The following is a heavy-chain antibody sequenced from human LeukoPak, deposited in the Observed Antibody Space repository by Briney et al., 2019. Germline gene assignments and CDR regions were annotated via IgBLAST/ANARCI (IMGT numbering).Heavy chain of an antibody. V-gene: IGHV2-5*01. D-gene: IGHD2-2*01. CDR2: IYWNDDK. CDR3: AHTLIRVYCTSTSCLDAFDI. J-gene: IGHJ3*02. CDR1: GSSLSTGGVG. Sequence: SGPTLVKPTQTLTLTCTFSGSSLSTGGVGVGWIRQPPGKALEWLALIYWNDDKRYSPSLKSRLTITKDTSKNQVVLTMTNMDPVDTATYYCAHTLIRVYCTSTSCLDAFDIWGQGTMVTVSS.